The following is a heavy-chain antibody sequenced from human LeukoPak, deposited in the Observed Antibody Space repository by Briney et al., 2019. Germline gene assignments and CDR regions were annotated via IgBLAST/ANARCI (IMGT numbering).Heavy chain of an antibody. V-gene: IGHV3-11*05. J-gene: IGHJ3*02. CDR3: ARARGSYAFDI. CDR2: ISTSGIIT. Sequence: GGSLRLSCAASGFTFSDYYMSWIRQAPGKGLECISYISTSGIITNCADSVKGRFTISRDNAKNSLSLQMNSLRAEDTAVYYCARARGSYAFDIWGQVTMVTVSS. D-gene: IGHD1-26*01. CDR1: GFTFSDYY.